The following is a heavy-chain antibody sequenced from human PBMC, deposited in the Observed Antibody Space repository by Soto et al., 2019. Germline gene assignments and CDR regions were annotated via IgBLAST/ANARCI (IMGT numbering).Heavy chain of an antibody. V-gene: IGHV4-59*08. CDR2: IYNIGST. D-gene: IGHD6-19*01. Sequence: SETLSLTCTVSGVSISDYYWILLRQPPGKGLEWIGYIYNIGSTNYNPSLRSRVTMSIDTSQEQFSLKLSSVTATDTAVYYRARHVNLPLAGTGFDYWGQGTLVTVSS. CDR3: ARHVNLPLAGTGFDY. CDR1: GVSISDYY. J-gene: IGHJ4*02.